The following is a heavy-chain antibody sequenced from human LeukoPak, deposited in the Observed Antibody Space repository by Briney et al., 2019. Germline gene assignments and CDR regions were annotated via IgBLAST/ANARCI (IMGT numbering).Heavy chain of an antibody. CDR3: ASGNWNDRAFDI. J-gene: IGHJ3*02. Sequence: GGSLRLSCAASGFIFSSYAMSWVRQAPGKGLEWVANIKPDGSERYYVDSVKGRFTVSRDNAKSSLYLQMNSLRAGDTSIYYCASGNWNDRAFDIWGQGTMVTVSS. CDR1: GFIFSSYA. V-gene: IGHV3-7*01. CDR2: IKPDGSER. D-gene: IGHD1-20*01.